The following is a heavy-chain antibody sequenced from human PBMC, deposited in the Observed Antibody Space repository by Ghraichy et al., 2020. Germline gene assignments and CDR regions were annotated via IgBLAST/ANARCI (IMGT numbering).Heavy chain of an antibody. J-gene: IGHJ4*02. Sequence: GGSLRLSCAASGFTFSDYWMHWVRQAPEKGLVWVSLINGGGSSTTYADSVKGRFTISRDNAKNTLYLQINSLRAEDTAVYYCARSSYPYYFDYWGQGTLVTVSS. D-gene: IGHD5-12*01. CDR2: INGGGSST. CDR1: GFTFSDYW. V-gene: IGHV3-74*01. CDR3: ARSSYPYYFDY.